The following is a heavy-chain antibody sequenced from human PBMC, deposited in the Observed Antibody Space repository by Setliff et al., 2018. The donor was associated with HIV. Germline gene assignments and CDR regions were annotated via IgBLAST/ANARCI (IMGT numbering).Heavy chain of an antibody. J-gene: IGHJ4*02. Sequence: SETLSLTCAVYGGSFSAYHWSWIRQTPGKGLEWLGEINHSGSTAYNLALESRVSMSIDTSKNQFSLKLTSVTAADTAIYYCAREYYGSASYARLDNWGQGTLVTVPQ. D-gene: IGHD3-10*01. CDR2: INHSGST. V-gene: IGHV4-34*01. CDR3: AREYYGSASYARLDN. CDR1: GGSFSAYH.